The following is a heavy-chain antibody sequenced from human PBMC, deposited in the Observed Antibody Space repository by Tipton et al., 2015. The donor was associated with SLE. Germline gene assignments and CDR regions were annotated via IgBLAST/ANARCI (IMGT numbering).Heavy chain of an antibody. J-gene: IGHJ4*02. CDR1: GGSFSGYY. CDR2: INHSGNT. Sequence: TLSLTCAVYGGSFSGYYWSWIRQPPGKGLEWIGEINHSGNTNYNPSLKSRVTISVDTSKNQFSLKLSSVTAADTAVYYCARVGLAAPGDYWGQGTLVTVSS. D-gene: IGHD6-13*01. V-gene: IGHV4-34*01. CDR3: ARVGLAAPGDY.